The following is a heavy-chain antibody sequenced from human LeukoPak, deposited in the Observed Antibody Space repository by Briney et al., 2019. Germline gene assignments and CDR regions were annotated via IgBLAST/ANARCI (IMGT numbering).Heavy chain of an antibody. D-gene: IGHD5-18*01. CDR1: GYTFTKYY. CDR2: LNPNSGGT. Sequence: ASVKVSCKASGYTFTKYYMHWVRQAPGQGLEWMGRLNPNSGGTNYAQKFQGRVTMTRYTSISTTYMELSRLRSDDTAVYFCARDVGNSYGFDYWGQGTLVTVSS. J-gene: IGHJ4*02. CDR3: ARDVGNSYGFDY. V-gene: IGHV1-2*06.